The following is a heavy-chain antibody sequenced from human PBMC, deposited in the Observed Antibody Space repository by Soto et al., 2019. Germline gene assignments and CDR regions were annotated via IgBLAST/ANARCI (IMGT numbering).Heavy chain of an antibody. J-gene: IGHJ6*02. CDR3: ARGGEQLAYYYGMDV. Sequence: ASVKVSCKASGGTFSSYAISWVRQAPGQGLEWMGGIIPIFGTANYAQKFQGRVTITADGSTSTAYMELSSLRSEDTAVYYCARGGEQLAYYYGMDVWGQGTTVTVSS. CDR1: GGTFSSYA. CDR2: IIPIFGTA. V-gene: IGHV1-69*13. D-gene: IGHD6-6*01.